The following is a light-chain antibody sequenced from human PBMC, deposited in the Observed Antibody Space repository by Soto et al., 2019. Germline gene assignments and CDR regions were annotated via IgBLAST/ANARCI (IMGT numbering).Light chain of an antibody. CDR2: KSS. CDR3: QYLNSFPLT. CDR1: QSIDIY. V-gene: IGKV1-39*01. J-gene: IGKJ4*01. Sequence: DIQMTQSPSSLSASVGDRVSITCRASQSIDIYVNWYQQKPGKAPKALIYKSSSLQSGVPSRFSGSGSGTDFSLTISSLQPEDVATYYCQYLNSFPLTFGGGTKVDIK.